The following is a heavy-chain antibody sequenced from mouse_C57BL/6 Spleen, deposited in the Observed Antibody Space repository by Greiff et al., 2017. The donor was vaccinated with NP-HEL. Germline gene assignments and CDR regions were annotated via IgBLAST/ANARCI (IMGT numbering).Heavy chain of an antibody. CDR3: ARGYDPAMDY. CDR2: INPNNGGT. V-gene: IGHV1-26*01. D-gene: IGHD2-14*01. CDR1: GYTFTDYY. Sequence: DVQLQQSGPELVKPGASVKISCKASGYTFTDYYMNWVKQSHGKSLEWIGDINPNNGGTSYNQRFKGKATLTVDKSSSTAYMELRSLTSEDSAVYYCARGYDPAMDYWGQGTSVTVSS. J-gene: IGHJ4*01.